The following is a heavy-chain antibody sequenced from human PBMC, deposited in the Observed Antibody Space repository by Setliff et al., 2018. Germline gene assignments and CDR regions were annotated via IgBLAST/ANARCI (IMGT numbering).Heavy chain of an antibody. CDR1: GFIFSSHA. D-gene: IGHD3-22*01. J-gene: IGHJ3*02. Sequence: GGSLRLSCAASGFIFSSHAMHWVRQAPGKGLEWVAVIAYDGVNNYYADSVKGRFTISRDNSKNTLYLQMNGLRAEDTAVYYCARDRISRYYDSGAHAFDIWGQGTMVTVSS. V-gene: IGHV3-30*01. CDR2: IAYDGVNN. CDR3: ARDRISRYYDSGAHAFDI.